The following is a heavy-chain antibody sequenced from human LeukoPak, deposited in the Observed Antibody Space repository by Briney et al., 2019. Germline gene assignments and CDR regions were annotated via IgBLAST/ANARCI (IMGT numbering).Heavy chain of an antibody. CDR2: IIPIFGTS. CDR1: GGTFSSYA. Sequence: SVKVSCKASGGTFSSYAISWVRQAPGQGLEWMGGIIPIFGTSNYAQKFQGRVTITADESTSTAYMELSSLRSEDTAVYYCARLLLWFGEPSFDPWGQGTLVTVSS. CDR3: ARLLLWFGEPSFDP. D-gene: IGHD3-10*01. J-gene: IGHJ5*02. V-gene: IGHV1-69*01.